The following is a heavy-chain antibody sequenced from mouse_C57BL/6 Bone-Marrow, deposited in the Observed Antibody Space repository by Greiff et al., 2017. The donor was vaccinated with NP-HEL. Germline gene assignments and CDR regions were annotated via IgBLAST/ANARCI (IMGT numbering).Heavy chain of an antibody. CDR3: AREDYYGSSYVGN. D-gene: IGHD1-1*01. V-gene: IGHV1-55*01. CDR2: IYPGSGST. Sequence: VQLQQPGAELVKPGASVKMSCKASGYTFTSYWITWVKQRPGQGLEWIGDIYPGSGSTNYNEKFKSKATLTVDTSSSTAYMQLSSRTSEDSAVYYCAREDYYGSSYVGNWGQGTTLTVSS. CDR1: GYTFTSYW. J-gene: IGHJ2*01.